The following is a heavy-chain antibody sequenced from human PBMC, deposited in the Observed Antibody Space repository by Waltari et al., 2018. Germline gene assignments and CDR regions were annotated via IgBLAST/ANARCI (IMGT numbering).Heavy chain of an antibody. J-gene: IGHJ3*01. V-gene: IGHV4-39*01. CDR3: ATYVGASIGTAAFDV. D-gene: IGHD3-16*01. CDR1: GGSITTTRHY. Sequence: QLHLQESGTGLVQHSETLSLTCRVPGGSITTTRHYWGWIRQPPGKGLEWTATISYSEATYTSPSLKSRLTISVDTFKNQFSLKLSSVTAADTAVYYCATYVGASIGTAAFDVWGQGTMVTVSS. CDR2: ISYSEAT.